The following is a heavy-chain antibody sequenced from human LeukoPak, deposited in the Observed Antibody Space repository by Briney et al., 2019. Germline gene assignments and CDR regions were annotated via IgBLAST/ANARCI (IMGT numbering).Heavy chain of an antibody. J-gene: IGHJ3*02. CDR1: GFTFSSYS. V-gene: IGHV3-48*04. Sequence: PGGSLRLSCAASGFTFSSYSMNWVRQAPGKGLEWVSYISSSSSTIYYADSVKGRFTISRDNAKNSLYLQMNSLRAEDTAVYYCASRMFLVVVAATDAFDIWGQGTMVTVSS. CDR2: ISSSSSTI. D-gene: IGHD2-15*01. CDR3: ASRMFLVVVAATDAFDI.